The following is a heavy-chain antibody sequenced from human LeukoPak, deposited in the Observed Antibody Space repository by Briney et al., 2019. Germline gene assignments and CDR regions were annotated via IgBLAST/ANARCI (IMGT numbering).Heavy chain of an antibody. V-gene: IGHV1-46*01. D-gene: IGHD6-19*01. CDR3: AREGSSGWYTAVYFDY. Sequence: ASVKVSCRASGYTFTSYYMHWVRQAPGQGLEWMGIINPSGGSTSYAQKFQGRVTMTRDMSTSTVYMELSSLRSEDTAVYYCAREGSSGWYTAVYFDYWGQGTLVTVSS. CDR1: GYTFTSYY. J-gene: IGHJ4*02. CDR2: INPSGGST.